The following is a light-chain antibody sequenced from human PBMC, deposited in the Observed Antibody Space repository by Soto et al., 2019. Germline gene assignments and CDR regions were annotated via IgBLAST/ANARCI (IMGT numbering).Light chain of an antibody. Sequence: QSVLTQPPSASGSPGQSVTISCTGTSSDIGAHNYVSWYQQHPGKVPKLLIYEVNKRPSGVPGRFSGSKSGNTASLTVSGLQAEDEADYYCSSYAGNDNYVFGTGTKVTVL. CDR2: EVN. CDR3: SSYAGNDNYV. J-gene: IGLJ1*01. V-gene: IGLV2-8*01. CDR1: SSDIGAHNY.